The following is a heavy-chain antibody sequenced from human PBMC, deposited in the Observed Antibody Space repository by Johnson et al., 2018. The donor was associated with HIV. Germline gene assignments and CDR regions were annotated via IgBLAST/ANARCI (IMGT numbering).Heavy chain of an antibody. J-gene: IGHJ3*02. CDR1: GFTFSNYW. D-gene: IGHD4-17*01. V-gene: IGHV3-74*01. CDR3: TRDGDNGAFDI. CDR2: IFSDGSNT. Sequence: EVQLVESGGGLVQPGGSLRLSCAASGFTFSNYWMHWVRQAPGKGLVWVSRIFSDGSNTDYADSVKGRFTISRDNAKNTLYLQMNFLRAEDTAMYYCTRDGDNGAFDIWGQGTMVSVSS.